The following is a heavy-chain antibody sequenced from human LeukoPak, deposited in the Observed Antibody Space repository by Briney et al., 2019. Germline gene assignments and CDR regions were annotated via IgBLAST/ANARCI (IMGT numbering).Heavy chain of an antibody. J-gene: IGHJ4*02. CDR2: IRYDGSNK. CDR3: ARNNCYGSGSYYVY. V-gene: IGHV3-30*02. Sequence: GGSLRLSCAASGFTFSSYGMHWVRQAPGKGLEWVAFIRYDGSNKYYAGSVKGRFTISRDNSKNTLYLQMNSLRAEDTAVYYCARNNCYGSGSYYVYWGQGTLVTVSS. D-gene: IGHD3-10*01. CDR1: GFTFSSYG.